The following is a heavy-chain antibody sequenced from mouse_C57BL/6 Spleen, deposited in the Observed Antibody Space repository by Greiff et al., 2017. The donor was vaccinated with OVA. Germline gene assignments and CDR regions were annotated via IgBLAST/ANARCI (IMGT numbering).Heavy chain of an antibody. V-gene: IGHV14-4*01. CDR1: GFNIKDDY. CDR3: TPRAMDY. CDR2: IDPENGDT. J-gene: IGHJ4*01. Sequence: VQLQQSGAELVRPGASVKLSCTASGFNIKDDYMHWVKQRPEQGLEWIGWIDPENGDTEYASKFQGKATITVDTSSNTAYLQLSSLTSEDTAVYYCTPRAMDYWGQGTSVTVSS.